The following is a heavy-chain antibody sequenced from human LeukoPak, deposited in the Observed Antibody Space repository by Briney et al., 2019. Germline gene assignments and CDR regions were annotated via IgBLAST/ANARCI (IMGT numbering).Heavy chain of an antibody. Sequence: GASVKVSCKTSGYTFSSCGINWVRQAPGQGLEWMGWISGYNGNTHYTQKIQGRVTMTTDTSTSTAYMELRSLRSDDTAVYFCARYAVSHTTSWHYYSDYWGQGTLVTVSS. CDR2: ISGYNGNT. CDR3: ARYAVSHTTSWHYYSDY. V-gene: IGHV1-18*01. J-gene: IGHJ4*02. CDR1: GYTFSSCG. D-gene: IGHD6-13*01.